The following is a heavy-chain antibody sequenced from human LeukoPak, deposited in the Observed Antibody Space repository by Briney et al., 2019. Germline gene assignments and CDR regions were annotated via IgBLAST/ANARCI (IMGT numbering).Heavy chain of an antibody. CDR3: ATDSYVSGSYYRLFY. Sequence: GGSLRLSCAASGFTFSSYAMSWVRQAPGKGLEWVSAISGSGGSTYYADSVKGRFTISGDNSKNTLYLQMNNLRAEDTAIYYCATDSYVSGSYYRLFYWGQGTLVTVSS. J-gene: IGHJ4*02. V-gene: IGHV3-23*01. CDR2: ISGSGGST. CDR1: GFTFSSYA. D-gene: IGHD3-10*01.